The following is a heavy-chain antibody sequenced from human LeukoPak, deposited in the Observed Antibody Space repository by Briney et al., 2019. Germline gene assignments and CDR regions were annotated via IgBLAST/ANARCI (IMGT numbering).Heavy chain of an antibody. Sequence: SETLSLTCAVYGGSFSGYYWSWIRQPPGKGLEWIGEINHSGSTNYNPSLKSRVTISVDTSKNQFSLKLSSVTAADTAVYYCAVGYYFDYWGQGALVTVSS. CDR3: AVGYYFDY. CDR1: GGSFSGYY. CDR2: INHSGST. V-gene: IGHV4-34*01. D-gene: IGHD1-26*01. J-gene: IGHJ4*02.